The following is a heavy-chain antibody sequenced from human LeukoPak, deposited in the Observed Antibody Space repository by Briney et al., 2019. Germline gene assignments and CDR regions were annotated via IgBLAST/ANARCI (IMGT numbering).Heavy chain of an antibody. J-gene: IGHJ6*03. CDR3: ARRPPAYYYYYMYV. Sequence: ASVKVSCKASGGTFSSYAISWVRQAPGQGLEWMGGISPIFGSANYVQKFLGRVTITTEETTSTAYIELSSLRSEDTAVYYFARRPPAYYYYYMYVWGKGTTVTVSS. CDR1: GGTFSSYA. V-gene: IGHV1-69*05. CDR2: ISPIFGSA.